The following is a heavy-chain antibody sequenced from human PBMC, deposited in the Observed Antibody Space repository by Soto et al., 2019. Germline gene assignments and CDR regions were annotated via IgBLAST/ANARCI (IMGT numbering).Heavy chain of an antibody. V-gene: IGHV3-30-3*01. Sequence: SLRLSCAASGFTFSSYAMHWVRQAPGKGLEWVAVISYDGSNKYYADSVKGRFTISRDNSKNTLYLQMNSLRAEDTAVYYCARDRYCSGGSCYTPNNWFDPWGQGTLVTVSS. CDR2: ISYDGSNK. J-gene: IGHJ5*02. D-gene: IGHD2-15*01. CDR1: GFTFSSYA. CDR3: ARDRYCSGGSCYTPNNWFDP.